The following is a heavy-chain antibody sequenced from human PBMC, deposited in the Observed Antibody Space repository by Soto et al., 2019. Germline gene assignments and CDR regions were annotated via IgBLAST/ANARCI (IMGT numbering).Heavy chain of an antibody. J-gene: IGHJ4*02. CDR2: IIPVFGTP. D-gene: IGHD3-16*02. CDR1: GYIFKNYA. CDR3: ARHLYDYVWGSYRH. V-gene: IGHV1-69*01. Sequence: QVQLVQSGAEVKETGSSGKVSCKSSGYIFKNYAVTWLRQAPGQGLEWMGGIIPVFGTPDYSQKFRGRVTITADESTSTVYMELRSLTSEDTAVYYCARHLYDYVWGSYRHWGQGTLVTVSS.